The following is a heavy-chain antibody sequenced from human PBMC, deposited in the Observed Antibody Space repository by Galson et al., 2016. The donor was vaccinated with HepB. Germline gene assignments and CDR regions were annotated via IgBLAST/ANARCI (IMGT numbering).Heavy chain of an antibody. Sequence: SLRLSCAVSGFNVNSDYMNWVRQAPGKGLQWVAGLNGGGDSTYYADSVKGRFTISRDNSKSTLYLRMNSLRAEDAAIYYYASFDPWGQGTLVTVSS. J-gene: IGHJ5*02. CDR2: LNGGGDST. V-gene: IGHV3-23*01. CDR3: ASFDP. CDR1: GFNVNSDY.